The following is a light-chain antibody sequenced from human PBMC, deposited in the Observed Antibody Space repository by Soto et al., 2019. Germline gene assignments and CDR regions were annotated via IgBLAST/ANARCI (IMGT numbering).Light chain of an antibody. CDR1: QTISSW. V-gene: IGKV1-5*03. CDR3: QHYNSYSEA. CDR2: KAS. Sequence: DIQMTQSPSTLSGSVGGRVTITCRASQTISSWLAWYQQKPGKPPKLLIYKASTLKSGVPSRFSGSGSGTEFTLTISRLQPDDFSTYYCQHYNSYSEAFGQETKVDIK. J-gene: IGKJ1*01.